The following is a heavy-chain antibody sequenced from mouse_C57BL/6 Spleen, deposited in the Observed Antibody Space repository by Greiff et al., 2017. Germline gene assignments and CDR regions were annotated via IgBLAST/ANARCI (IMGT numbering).Heavy chain of an antibody. CDR2: IYPRSGNT. CDR1: GYTFTSYG. J-gene: IGHJ1*03. D-gene: IGHD4-1*01. Sequence: VQLQQSGAELARPGASVKLSCKASGYTFTSYGISWVKQRTGQGLEWIGEIYPRSGNTYYNEKFKGKATLTADKSSSTAYMGLRSLTSEDSAVYFCARTGEGYFDVWGTGTTVTVSS. V-gene: IGHV1-81*01. CDR3: ARTGEGYFDV.